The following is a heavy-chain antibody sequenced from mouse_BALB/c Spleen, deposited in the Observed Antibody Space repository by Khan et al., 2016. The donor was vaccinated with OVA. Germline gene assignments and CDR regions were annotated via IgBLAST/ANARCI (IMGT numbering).Heavy chain of an antibody. Sequence: VRLQQSGPELVKPGASVKISCKASGYTFTDYNIHWVKQSHGESLEWIAYIYTYNGDTVYNQKFKSKATLTVDNSSSTAYMELRSLTSEDSAVDYFARWKIHYCGPGAMDYWAQGTSVTVSS. CDR1: GYTFTDYN. CDR2: IYTYNGDT. CDR3: ARWKIHYCGPGAMDY. V-gene: IGHV1S29*02. D-gene: IGHD1-2*01. J-gene: IGHJ4*01.